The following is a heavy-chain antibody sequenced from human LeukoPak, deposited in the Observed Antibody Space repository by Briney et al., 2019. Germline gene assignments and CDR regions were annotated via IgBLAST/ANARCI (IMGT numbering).Heavy chain of an antibody. CDR2: ISYDGSNK. CDR3: PRTVTTFWGYHMDV. J-gene: IGHJ6*03. Sequence: GGSLRLSCAASGFTFSSYGMHWVRQAPGKGLEWVAVISYDGSNKYYADSVKGRFTISRDNSKNTLYLQMNSLRAEDTAVYYCPRTVTTFWGYHMDVWGKGTTVIVSS. D-gene: IGHD1-7*01. V-gene: IGHV3-30*03. CDR1: GFTFSSYG.